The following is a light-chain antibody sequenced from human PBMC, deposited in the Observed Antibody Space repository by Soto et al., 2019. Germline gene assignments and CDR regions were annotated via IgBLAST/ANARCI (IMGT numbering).Light chain of an antibody. V-gene: IGKV3-20*01. CDR3: QQYGSSLT. Sequence: EDVLTKSTGTLSYYRGDRATLSCRASQSVGNVYLTWYQQKPGQAPRLLIHGTSNRATGIPDRFSGSGSGTDFTLTISRLEPEDFAVYYCQQYGSSLTLGGGTKV. CDR1: QSVGNVY. CDR2: GTS. J-gene: IGKJ4*01.